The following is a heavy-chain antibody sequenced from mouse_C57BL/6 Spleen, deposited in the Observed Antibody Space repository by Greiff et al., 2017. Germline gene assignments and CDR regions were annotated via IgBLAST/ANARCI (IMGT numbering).Heavy chain of an antibody. CDR2: ISSGGDYI. J-gene: IGHJ1*03. CDR3: TRELTGTHWYFDV. D-gene: IGHD4-1*01. Sequence: EVMLVESGEGLVKPGGSLKLSCAASGFTFSSYAMSWVRQTPEKRLEWVAYISSGGDYIYYADTVKGRFTISRDNARNTLYLQMSSLKSEDTAMYYCTRELTGTHWYFDVWGTGTTVTVSS. CDR1: GFTFSSYA. V-gene: IGHV5-9-1*02.